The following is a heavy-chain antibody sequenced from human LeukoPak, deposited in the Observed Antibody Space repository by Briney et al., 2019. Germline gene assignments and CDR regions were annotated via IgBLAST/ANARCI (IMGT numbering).Heavy chain of an antibody. CDR1: GFTFTNYW. Sequence: GGSLRLSCAASGFTFTNYWMSWVRQAPGKGLELVANIKQDRSEKYYVDSVKGRFTISRDNAKNSLYLQMNSLRAEDTAVYYCARDGYYYGSGSYYKVDFDYWGQGTLVTVSS. CDR3: ARDGYYYGSGSYYKVDFDY. J-gene: IGHJ4*02. V-gene: IGHV3-7*01. CDR2: IKQDRSEK. D-gene: IGHD3-10*01.